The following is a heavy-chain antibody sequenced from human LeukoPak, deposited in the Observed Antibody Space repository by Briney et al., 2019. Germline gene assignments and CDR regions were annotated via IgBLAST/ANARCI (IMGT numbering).Heavy chain of an antibody. Sequence: SETLSLTCSVSGGSISSSSYSWGWVRQPPGKGLEWIGEINHSGSTYYNPSLKNRVTISVDTSKNQFSLKVNSVTAADTAVYYCAKRAAGYYYYYMDVWGKGTTVTISS. J-gene: IGHJ6*03. V-gene: IGHV4-39*07. D-gene: IGHD6-19*01. CDR3: AKRAAGYYYYYMDV. CDR1: GGSISSSSYS. CDR2: INHSGST.